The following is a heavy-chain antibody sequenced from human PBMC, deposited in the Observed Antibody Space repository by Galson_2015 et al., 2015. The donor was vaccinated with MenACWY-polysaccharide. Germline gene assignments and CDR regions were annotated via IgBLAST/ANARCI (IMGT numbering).Heavy chain of an antibody. CDR3: TRGGGRYYVDY. D-gene: IGHD6-19*01. CDR1: GYTFTDCY. J-gene: IGHJ4*03. CDR2: INPNGGGT. V-gene: IGHV1-2*02. Sequence: SVKVSCKASGYTFTDCYIHWVRQAPGQGLEWMGWINPNGGGTHYEQKYQARVTMTRDTSINTAYMELSRLSSDDTAVYYCTRGGGRYYVDYWGQGTTVTVSA.